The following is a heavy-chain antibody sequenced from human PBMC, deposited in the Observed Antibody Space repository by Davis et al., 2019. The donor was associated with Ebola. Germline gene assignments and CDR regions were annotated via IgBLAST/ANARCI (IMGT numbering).Heavy chain of an antibody. CDR3: ARDKRSSWYGGMDV. Sequence: GESLKISCAASGFTLSDYYMSWIRQAPGKGLEWVSSIRSSDTTIYYSDPVKGRFTVSRDNAKNSLYLQMNSLRAEDTAVYYCARDKRSSWYGGMDVWGQRTTVTVSS. D-gene: IGHD6-19*01. J-gene: IGHJ6*02. V-gene: IGHV3-11*01. CDR1: GFTLSDYY. CDR2: IRSSDTTI.